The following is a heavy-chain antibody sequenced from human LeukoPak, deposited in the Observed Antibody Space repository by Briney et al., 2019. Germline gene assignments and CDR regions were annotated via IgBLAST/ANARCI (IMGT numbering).Heavy chain of an antibody. CDR3: ARDPSSTSGYFDY. CDR2: IESDGSST. CDR1: GFTFSSYW. V-gene: IGHV3-74*01. Sequence: GGSLRLSCAASGFTFSSYWMHWVRRAPGKGLVWVSRIESDGSSTSYADSVKGRFTISRDNAKNTLDLQMNSLRAEDTAVYYCARDPSSTSGYFDYWGQGTLVIVSS. J-gene: IGHJ4*02. D-gene: IGHD2-2*01.